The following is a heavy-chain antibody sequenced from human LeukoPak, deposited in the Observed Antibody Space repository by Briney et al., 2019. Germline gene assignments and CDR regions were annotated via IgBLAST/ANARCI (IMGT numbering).Heavy chain of an antibody. CDR1: GFTFSSYG. CDR3: ARGPSARFFGVAKGAFDI. Sequence: AGGSLRLSCAASGFTFSSYGMSWVRQAPGKGLEWVSAISGSGGSTYYADSVKGRFTISRDNSKNTLYLQMNSLRAEDTAVYYCARGPSARFFGVAKGAFDIWGQGTMVTVSS. CDR2: ISGSGGST. J-gene: IGHJ3*02. V-gene: IGHV3-23*01. D-gene: IGHD3-3*01.